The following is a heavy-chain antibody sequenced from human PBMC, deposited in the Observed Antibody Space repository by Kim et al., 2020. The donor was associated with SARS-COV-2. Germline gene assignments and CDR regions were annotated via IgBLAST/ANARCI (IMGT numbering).Heavy chain of an antibody. CDR1: GFSFSTYA. CDR2: TSGRGTSS. CDR3: AKGSAGNCYYYFDY. J-gene: IGHJ4*02. V-gene: IGHV3-23*01. D-gene: IGHD2-15*01. Sequence: GGSLRLSCAASGFSFSTYAMNWVRQAPGKGLQWVSGTSGRGTSSYYTDSVKGRFTISRDNSNNTLYLQMNSLRADDTAIYYCAKGSAGNCYYYFDYWGQGLLVTVSS.